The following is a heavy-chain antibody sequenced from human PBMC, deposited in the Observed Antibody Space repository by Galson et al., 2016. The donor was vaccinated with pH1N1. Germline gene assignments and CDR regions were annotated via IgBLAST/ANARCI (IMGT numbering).Heavy chain of an antibody. V-gene: IGHV3-30*04. CDR1: CCA. Sequence: CCAMHWVRQAPGKGLECVALISKDGNNVYYADSVKGRFTISRDSSNNTLYLQMNSLRTEDTAIYYCARSRDFSFDYWGQGALVTVAS. J-gene: IGHJ4*02. D-gene: IGHD4-11*01. CDR2: ISKDGNNV. CDR3: ARSRDFSFDY.